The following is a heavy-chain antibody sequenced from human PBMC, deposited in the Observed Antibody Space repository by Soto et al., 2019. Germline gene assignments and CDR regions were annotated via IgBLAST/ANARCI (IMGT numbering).Heavy chain of an antibody. CDR1: GGSFSGYY. Sequence: SETLSLTCAVYGGSFSGYYWSWIRQPPGKGLEWIGEINHSGSTNYNPSLKSRVTLSVDTSKNQFSLKLRSVTAADTAVYYCASLEVDTPMVNYYWGQGTLVTVSS. CDR3: ASLEVDTPMVNYY. D-gene: IGHD5-18*01. J-gene: IGHJ4*02. V-gene: IGHV4-34*01. CDR2: INHSGST.